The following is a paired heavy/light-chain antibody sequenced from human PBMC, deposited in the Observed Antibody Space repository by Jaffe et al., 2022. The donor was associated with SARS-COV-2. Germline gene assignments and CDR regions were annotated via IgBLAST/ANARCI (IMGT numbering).Light chain of an antibody. CDR3: MQSIQLPLT. CDR2: DVS. V-gene: IGKV2D-29*01. J-gene: IGKJ1*01. CDR1: QSLLHSDGKTY. Sequence: DIVMTQTPLSLSVTPGQPASISCKSSQSLLHSDGKTYLYWYLQKPGQPPQLLIYDVSSRFSGVPDRFSGSGSGTDFTLKISRVEAEDVGVYYCMQSIQLPLTFGQGTKVEIK.
Heavy chain of an antibody. CDR1: GGSFTSYT. CDR2: IIPILGTA. Sequence: QVQLVQSGAEMKKPGSSVKVSCKASGGSFTSYTFNWVRQAPGQGLAWMGRIIPILGTANYAQKFQGRVTITADKSTSTAYMELSSLRSEDTAVYYCATDPIELTNYYYGIDVWGQGTTVTVSS. V-gene: IGHV1-69*08. D-gene: IGHD1-7*01. J-gene: IGHJ6*02. CDR3: ATDPIELTNYYYGIDV.